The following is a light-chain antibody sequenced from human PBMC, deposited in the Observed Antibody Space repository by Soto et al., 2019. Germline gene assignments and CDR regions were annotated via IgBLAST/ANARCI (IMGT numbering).Light chain of an antibody. V-gene: IGKV3-15*01. CDR1: QSVSSS. J-gene: IGKJ1*01. Sequence: EIVLTQSPGTLSLSPGERATLSCRSSQSVSSSFLAWHQQKPGQAPRLLIYGASTRAPGIPARFSGSGSGTEFTLTISSLQSEDFAVYFCQQYNNWPRTFGQGTKVDI. CDR2: GAS. CDR3: QQYNNWPRT.